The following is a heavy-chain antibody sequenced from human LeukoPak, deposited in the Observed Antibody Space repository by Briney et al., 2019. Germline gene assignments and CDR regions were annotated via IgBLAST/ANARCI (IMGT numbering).Heavy chain of an antibody. D-gene: IGHD3-22*01. CDR1: GASTTSYY. Sequence: SETLSLTCSVSGASTTSYYWNWIRQAPGKGLEWIGYIYSDGTTSYSPSLRSRVTISIDTSRNQFSLKLSSVTAADAAVYYCARDTRSYDTSGYYYFDYWGQGALVTVSS. CDR2: IYSDGTT. V-gene: IGHV4-59*01. J-gene: IGHJ4*02. CDR3: ARDTRSYDTSGYYYFDY.